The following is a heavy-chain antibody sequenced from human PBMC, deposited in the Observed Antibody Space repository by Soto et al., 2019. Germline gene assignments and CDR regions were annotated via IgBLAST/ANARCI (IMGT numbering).Heavy chain of an antibody. Sequence: GESLNISCKGSGYSFTSYWIGWVRQMPGKGLEWMGIIYPGDSDTRYSPSFQGQVTISADKSISTAYLQWSSLKASDTAMYYCARHPMLDIVEIATMAAFDIWGQGTMVTVSS. V-gene: IGHV5-51*01. CDR1: GYSFTSYW. CDR3: ARHPMLDIVEIATMAAFDI. J-gene: IGHJ3*02. CDR2: IYPGDSDT. D-gene: IGHD2-15*01.